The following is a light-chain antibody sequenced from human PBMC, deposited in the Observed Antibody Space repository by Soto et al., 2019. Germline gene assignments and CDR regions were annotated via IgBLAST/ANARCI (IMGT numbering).Light chain of an antibody. V-gene: IGKV3-20*01. CDR2: SSS. CDR1: QSVSSNY. J-gene: IGKJ3*01. Sequence: EIVMRQSPATLSVSPGEGASLSCRASQSVSSNYVAWYQQKPGQAPRLLIYSSSSRATGIPDRFSGSGSGTHFTLTISRLEPEDFAVYYCQQYGIVFGPGTKVD. CDR3: QQYGIV.